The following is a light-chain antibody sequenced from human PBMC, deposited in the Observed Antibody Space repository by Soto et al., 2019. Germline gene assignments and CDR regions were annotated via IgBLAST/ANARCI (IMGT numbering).Light chain of an antibody. V-gene: IGLV2-8*01. CDR2: EVS. CDR3: SSYAGRSNFVV. J-gene: IGLJ2*01. CDR1: SSDVGGYDY. Sequence: QSALTQPPSASGSPGQSVTMSCSGTSSDVGGYDYVSWYQQNPGKAPKLMIYEVSKRPSGVPDRFFGSKSGNTASLTVSGLQAEDEADYYCSSYAGRSNFVVFGGGTKVTVL.